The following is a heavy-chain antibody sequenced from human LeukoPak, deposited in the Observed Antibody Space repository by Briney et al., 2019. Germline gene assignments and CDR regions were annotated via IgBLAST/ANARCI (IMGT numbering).Heavy chain of an antibody. V-gene: IGHV3-23*01. Sequence: SYGACGFTLRGYALSGVRLSLGEGVACASRISGTAGSSSRPDSVKCRFAFSRDNSKTPLYLQMNSLRTEATAVYYCAISRYFDWLPPHFDYWGQGILVTVSS. CDR2: ISGTAGSS. CDR3: AISRYFDWLPPHFDY. CDR1: GFTLRGYA. D-gene: IGHD3-9*01. J-gene: IGHJ4*02.